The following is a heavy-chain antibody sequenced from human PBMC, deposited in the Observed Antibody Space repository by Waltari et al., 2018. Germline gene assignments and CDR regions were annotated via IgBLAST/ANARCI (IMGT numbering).Heavy chain of an antibody. CDR2: ISWNSVTI. V-gene: IGHV3-9*01. Sequence: EVQLVESGGGLVQPGRSLRLSCAASGFTFDDYAMHWVRQAPGKGLEWVSGISWNSVTIGYADAVKGRFTISRDNAKNSLYLQMNRLRSEDTALYYCARDSSSNLAYYYGMDVWGQGTTVTVSS. CDR3: ARDSSSNLAYYYGMDV. J-gene: IGHJ6*02. D-gene: IGHD6-13*01. CDR1: GFTFDDYA.